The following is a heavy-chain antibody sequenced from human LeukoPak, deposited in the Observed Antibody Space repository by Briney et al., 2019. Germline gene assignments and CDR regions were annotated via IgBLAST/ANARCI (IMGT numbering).Heavy chain of an antibody. J-gene: IGHJ4*02. CDR3: AKHVGYGSGGD. Sequence: GGSLRLSCAASGFTFDDYAMHWVRQAPGKGLEWVSLISADGGSTSYADSVEGRFTISRDNSKNSLYLQMNSLRTEDTALYYCAKHVGYGSGGDWDQGTLVTVSS. D-gene: IGHD3-10*01. V-gene: IGHV3-43*02. CDR2: ISADGGST. CDR1: GFTFDDYA.